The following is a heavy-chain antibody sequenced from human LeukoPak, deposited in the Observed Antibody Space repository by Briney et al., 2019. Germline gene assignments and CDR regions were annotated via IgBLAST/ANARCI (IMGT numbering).Heavy chain of an antibody. CDR3: ARQPLSGQYYDY. CDR2: IYTSGST. V-gene: IGHV4-4*07. Sequence: TSETLSLTCTVSGGSIRSYYWSWIRQPAGKGLEWIGRIYTSGSTNYNPSLKSRVTMSVDTSKNQFSLKLSSVTAADTAVYYCARQPLSGQYYDYWGQGTLVTVSS. J-gene: IGHJ4*02. CDR1: GGSIRSYY. D-gene: IGHD5-12*01.